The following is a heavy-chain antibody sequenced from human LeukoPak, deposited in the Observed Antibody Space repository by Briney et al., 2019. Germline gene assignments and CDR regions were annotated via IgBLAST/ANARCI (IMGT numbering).Heavy chain of an antibody. D-gene: IGHD1-26*01. CDR1: GFTFSSYE. J-gene: IGHJ4*02. CDR3: AKVRSPVDY. Sequence: GGSLRLSCAASGFTFSSYEMNWVRQAPGKGLEWVSYISSSGSTIYYADSVKGRFTISRDNSKNTMYLQMNSLRAEDTAVYYCAKVRSPVDYWGQGTLVTVSS. V-gene: IGHV3-48*03. CDR2: ISSSGSTI.